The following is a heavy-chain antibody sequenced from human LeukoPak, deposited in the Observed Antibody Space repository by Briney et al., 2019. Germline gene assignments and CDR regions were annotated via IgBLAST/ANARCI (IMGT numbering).Heavy chain of an antibody. D-gene: IGHD6-6*01. CDR2: IYYTGST. Sequence: SETLSLTCSVSGGSISSLYWSWIRQPPGKGLEWIGYIYYTGSTNYNPSLKSRVTMFVDMSKNQFSLRLSSVTVADTAVYYCARHRAYSSSSPFDYWGQGTLVTVSS. CDR1: GGSISSLY. CDR3: ARHRAYSSSSPFDY. V-gene: IGHV4-59*08. J-gene: IGHJ4*02.